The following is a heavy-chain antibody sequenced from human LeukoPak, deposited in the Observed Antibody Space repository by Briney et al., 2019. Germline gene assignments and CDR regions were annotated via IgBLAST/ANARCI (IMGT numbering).Heavy chain of an antibody. CDR3: AKGGCSSTSCYVDDP. D-gene: IGHD2-2*01. CDR1: GFTFDDYA. CDR2: ISWNRGSI. V-gene: IGHV3-9*01. Sequence: GGSLRLSCAASGFTFDDYAMHWVRQAPGKGLEWVSGISWNRGSIGYADSVKGRFTISRDNAKNSLYLQMNSLRAEDTALYSCAKGGCSSTSCYVDDPWGQGTLVTVSS. J-gene: IGHJ5*02.